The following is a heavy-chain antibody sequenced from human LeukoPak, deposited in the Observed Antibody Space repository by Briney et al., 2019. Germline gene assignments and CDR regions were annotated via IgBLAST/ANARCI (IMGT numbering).Heavy chain of an antibody. Sequence: QPGGSLRLSCAAPGFTFSSYGMHWVRQAPGKGLEWVAVISYDGRNKYYADSVKGRFTISRDNSKNTLYLQMNSLRAEDTAVYYCAKGQTPDPSNYFDYWGQGTPVTVSS. D-gene: IGHD6-6*01. J-gene: IGHJ4*02. CDR2: ISYDGRNK. CDR1: GFTFSSYG. V-gene: IGHV3-30*18. CDR3: AKGQTPDPSNYFDY.